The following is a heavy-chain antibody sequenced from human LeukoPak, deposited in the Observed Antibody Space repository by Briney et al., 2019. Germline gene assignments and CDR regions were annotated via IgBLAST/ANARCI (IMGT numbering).Heavy chain of an antibody. CDR1: GFTFSSYG. CDR2: ISGSGGST. D-gene: IGHD3-3*01. J-gene: IGHJ3*02. CDR3: AGGNFWSAADAFDI. V-gene: IGHV3-23*01. Sequence: GGSLRLSCAASGFTFSSYGMSWVRQAPGKGLEWVSAISGSGGSTYYADSVKGRFTISRDNSKNTLYLQMNSLRAEDMALYYCAGGNFWSAADAFDIWGQGTMVTVSS.